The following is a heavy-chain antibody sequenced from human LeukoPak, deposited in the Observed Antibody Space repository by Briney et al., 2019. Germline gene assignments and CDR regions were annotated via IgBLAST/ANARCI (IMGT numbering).Heavy chain of an antibody. CDR2: IYPGDSDT. CDR3: ASGTAAGTDRSILPFDY. D-gene: IGHD6-13*01. V-gene: IGHV5-51*01. Sequence: GESLKISCKGSGYSFTSYWIGWVRQMPGKGLEWMGIIYPGDSDTRYSPSFQGQVSISADKSISTAYLQWSSLKASDTAMYYCASGTAAGTDRSILPFDYWGQGTLVTVSS. CDR1: GYSFTSYW. J-gene: IGHJ4*02.